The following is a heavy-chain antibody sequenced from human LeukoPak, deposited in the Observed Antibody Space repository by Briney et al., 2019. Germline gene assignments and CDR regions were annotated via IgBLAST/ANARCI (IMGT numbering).Heavy chain of an antibody. CDR1: GGSFSGYY. J-gene: IGHJ4*02. CDR2: INHSGST. V-gene: IGHV4-34*01. CDR3: VRRNSRGYDGSEYFDY. Sequence: SSETLSLTCAVYGGSFSGYYWSWIRQPPGKGLEWIGEINHSGSTNYNPSLKSRVTISVDTSKNQFSLKLSSVTAADTAVYFCVRRNSRGYDGSEYFDYWGQGSLVAVSS. D-gene: IGHD3-16*01.